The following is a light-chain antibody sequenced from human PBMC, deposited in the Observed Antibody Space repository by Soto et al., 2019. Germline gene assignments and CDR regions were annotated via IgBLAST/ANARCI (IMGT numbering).Light chain of an antibody. CDR2: KAS. CDR1: QNINDL. J-gene: IGKJ1*01. CDR3: QQYNSFSWT. Sequence: DIQMTQSPSTLSASVGDRVTITCRASQNINDLLAWYQQKPGKAPNLLIYKASSLESGVPSRFSGSGSGTEFTLTISSLQPDDFATYYCQQYNSFSWTFGQGTKVDIK. V-gene: IGKV1-5*03.